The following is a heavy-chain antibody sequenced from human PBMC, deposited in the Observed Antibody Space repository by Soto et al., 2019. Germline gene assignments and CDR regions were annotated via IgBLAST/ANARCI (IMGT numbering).Heavy chain of an antibody. CDR1: GGSISSGGYY. CDR2: IYYSGST. J-gene: IGHJ6*02. Sequence: NPSETLSLTCTVSGGSISSGGYYWSWIRQHPGKGLEWIGYIYYSGSTYYNPSLKSRVTISVDTSKNQFSLKLSSVTAADTAVYYCARAFGYGGNSAQDKHKMFYYYYGMDVWGQGTTVTVSS. V-gene: IGHV4-31*03. D-gene: IGHD2-21*02. CDR3: ARAFGYGGNSAQDKHKMFYYYYGMDV.